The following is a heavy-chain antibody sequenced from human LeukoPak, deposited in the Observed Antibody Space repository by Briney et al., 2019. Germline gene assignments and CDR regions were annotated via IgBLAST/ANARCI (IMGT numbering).Heavy chain of an antibody. D-gene: IGHD3-10*01. CDR2: ISGSGDRT. CDR1: GFTFSNYA. V-gene: IGHV3-23*01. CDR3: AASGSYYPNWFDP. J-gene: IGHJ5*02. Sequence: PGGSLRLSCAASGFTFSNYAMSWVRQAPGKGLEWVSVISGSGDRTYYADAVKGRFTISRDNSKNTLYLQMNSLRAEDTAVYYCAASGSYYPNWFDPWGQGTLVTVSS.